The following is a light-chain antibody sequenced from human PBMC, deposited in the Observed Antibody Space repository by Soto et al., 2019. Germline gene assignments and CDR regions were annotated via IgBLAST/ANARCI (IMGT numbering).Light chain of an antibody. CDR1: QDISNY. J-gene: IGKJ3*01. CDR3: QQYNSYPFT. Sequence: DIQMTQSPSSLSASVGDRATITCRASQDISNYLAWFQQKPGRPPKSLIYDASSLQSGVPSKFSGSGSGTDFPLTISSLQPEDFATYFCQQYNSYPFTFGPGTKVDVK. V-gene: IGKV1-16*02. CDR2: DAS.